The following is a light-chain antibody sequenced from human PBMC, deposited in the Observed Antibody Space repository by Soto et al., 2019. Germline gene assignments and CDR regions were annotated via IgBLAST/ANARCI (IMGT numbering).Light chain of an antibody. J-gene: IGKJ1*01. CDR3: QQYKSFSWT. V-gene: IGKV1-5*03. CDR1: QSISTY. Sequence: DIQMTQSPSTLSASVGDRVTITCRASQSISTYLAWYQQKPGKAPKLLIYKASSLESGVSSRFSGSGSGTEFTLTISSLQPDDFASYYCQQYKSFSWTFGQGTKVEIK. CDR2: KAS.